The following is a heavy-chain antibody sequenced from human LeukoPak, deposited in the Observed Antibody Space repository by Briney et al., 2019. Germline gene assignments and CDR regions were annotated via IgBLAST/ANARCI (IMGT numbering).Heavy chain of an antibody. J-gene: IGHJ4*02. Sequence: SGGSLRLSCAASGFTFSSYAMHWVRQAPGKGLEWVAVISYDGSNKYYADSVKGRFTISRDSSKNTLYLQMNSLRAEDTAVYYCARDCGGDCHGGFDYWGQGTLVTVSS. V-gene: IGHV3-30-3*01. CDR1: GFTFSSYA. CDR2: ISYDGSNK. D-gene: IGHD2-21*02. CDR3: ARDCGGDCHGGFDY.